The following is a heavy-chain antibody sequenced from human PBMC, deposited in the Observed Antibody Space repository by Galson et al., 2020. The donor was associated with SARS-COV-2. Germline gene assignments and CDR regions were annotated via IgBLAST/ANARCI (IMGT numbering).Heavy chain of an antibody. CDR3: ARDRGVRGVSGYNWFDP. CDR2: IHTSGST. V-gene: IGHV4-61*02. CDR1: GGSISGGSFY. J-gene: IGHJ5*02. Sequence: SETLSLTCTVSGGSISGGSFYWSWIRQPAGKGLEWIGRIHTSGSTNYNASLRSRVTISVDTSKNQFSLKLSSVTAADTAVYYCARDRGVRGVSGYNWFDPWGQGTLVTVSS. D-gene: IGHD3-10*01.